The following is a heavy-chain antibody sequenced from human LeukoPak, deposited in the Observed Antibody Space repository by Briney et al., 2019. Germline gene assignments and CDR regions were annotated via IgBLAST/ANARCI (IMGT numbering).Heavy chain of an antibody. V-gene: IGHV4-4*07. CDR2: IYTSGST. CDR3: ARIPYSSYFDY. CDR1: GGSISSYY. D-gene: IGHD6-13*01. Sequence: PSETLSLARTVSGGSISSYYWSWIRQPAGKGLEWVGRIYTSGSTNYNPSLKSRVTMSVDTSKNQFSLKLSSVTAADTAVYYCARIPYSSYFDYWGQGTLVTVSS. J-gene: IGHJ4*02.